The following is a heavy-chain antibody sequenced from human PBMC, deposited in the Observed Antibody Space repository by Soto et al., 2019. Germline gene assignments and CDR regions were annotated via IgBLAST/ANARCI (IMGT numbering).Heavy chain of an antibody. J-gene: IGHJ4*02. Sequence: PGGSLRLSCAASGFTFSSYAMSWVRQAPGKGLEWVGRIKSITDGGTTDYAAPVKGRFTISRDDSKNTLYLQMNSPETEDTAVYYCTTDDPINRHWGQGALVTVSS. CDR1: GFTFSSYA. CDR3: TTDDPINRH. CDR2: IKSITDGGTT. V-gene: IGHV3-15*01.